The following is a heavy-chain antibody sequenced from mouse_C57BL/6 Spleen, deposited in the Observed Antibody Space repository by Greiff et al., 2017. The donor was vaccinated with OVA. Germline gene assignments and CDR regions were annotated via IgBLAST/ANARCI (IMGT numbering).Heavy chain of an antibody. CDR1: GFNIKDYY. CDR3: TTAYDGYPLVAY. Sequence: VQLQQSGAELVRPGASVKLSCTASGFNIKDYYLHWVKQRPEQGLEWIGRIDPEDGDTEYAPKFQGKATMTADTSSNTAYLQLSSLTSEDTAVYYCTTAYDGYPLVAYWGQGTLVTVSA. CDR2: IDPEDGDT. D-gene: IGHD2-3*01. V-gene: IGHV14-1*01. J-gene: IGHJ3*01.